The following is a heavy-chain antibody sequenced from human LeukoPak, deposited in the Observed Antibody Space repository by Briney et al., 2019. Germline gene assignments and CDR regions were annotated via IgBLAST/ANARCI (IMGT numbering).Heavy chain of an antibody. J-gene: IGHJ4*02. Sequence: GGSLRLSCAASGFTFSSYAMSWVRQAPGKGLEWVSAISGSGGSTYYADSVKGRFTISRDNSKNTLYLQMNSLRAEDTAVYYCVKDPVYCSSTSCYFGGLNYFDYWGQGTLVTVSS. CDR2: ISGSGGST. V-gene: IGHV3-23*01. CDR1: GFTFSSYA. D-gene: IGHD2-2*01. CDR3: VKDPVYCSSTSCYFGGLNYFDY.